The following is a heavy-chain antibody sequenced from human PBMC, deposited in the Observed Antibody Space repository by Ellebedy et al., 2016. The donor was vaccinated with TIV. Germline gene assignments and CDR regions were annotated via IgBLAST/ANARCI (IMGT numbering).Heavy chain of an antibody. CDR1: GGSIRSGGYS. D-gene: IGHD2-2*01. CDR3: ASNVVPAAMPYFDY. CDR2: IYHSGST. J-gene: IGHJ4*02. Sequence: SQTLSLTXXVSGGSIRSGGYSWSWIRQPPGKGLEWIGYIYHSGSTYYNPSLKSRVTISVDRSKNQFSLKLSSVTAADTAVYYCASNVVPAAMPYFDYWGQGTLVTVSS. V-gene: IGHV4-30-2*01.